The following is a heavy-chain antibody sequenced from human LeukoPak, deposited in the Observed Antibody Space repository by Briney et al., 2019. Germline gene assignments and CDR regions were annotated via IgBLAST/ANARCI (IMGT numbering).Heavy chain of an antibody. V-gene: IGHV1-69*13. Sequence: ASVKVSCKASGGTFSSYAISWVRQAPGQGLEWMGGIIPIFGTANYAQKFQGRVTITADESTSTAYMELSSLRSEDTAVYYCVRSGSGTTHYYGMDVWGQGTTVTVSS. CDR1: GGTFSSYA. CDR2: IIPIFGTA. CDR3: VRSGSGTTHYYGMDV. D-gene: IGHD3-10*01. J-gene: IGHJ6*02.